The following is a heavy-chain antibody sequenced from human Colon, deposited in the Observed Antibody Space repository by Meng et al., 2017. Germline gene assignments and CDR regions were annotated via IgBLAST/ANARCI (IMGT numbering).Heavy chain of an antibody. J-gene: IGHJ4*02. D-gene: IGHD2-2*01. V-gene: IGHV4-30-4*01. CDR1: GGSINSADYY. Sequence: QVQLQESGPGVVKPSQTQSLTCTISGGSINSADYYWNWIRQSPGKGLEWLGYIHSSGNTYYTPSLKSRLTMSLDTSKNQFSLRLTSVTAADTAVYYCARNPVIPDARTFDFWGQGALVTVSS. CDR2: IHSSGNT. CDR3: ARNPVIPDARTFDF.